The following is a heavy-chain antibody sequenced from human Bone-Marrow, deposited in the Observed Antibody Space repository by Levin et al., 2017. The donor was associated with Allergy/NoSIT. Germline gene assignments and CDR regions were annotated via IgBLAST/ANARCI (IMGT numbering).Heavy chain of an antibody. CDR1: GFTFSDDY. V-gene: IGHV3-11*05. CDR3: ARDRGIHWCGDDYMDG. J-gene: IGHJ6*03. D-gene: IGHD3-10*01. CDR2: ISSTSTST. Sequence: GESLKISCAASGFTFSDDYVSWIRQAPGKGLEWVSGISSTSTSTQYADSVKGRFTISRDNAKNTLYLQMNSLRAEDTAVYYCARDRGIHWCGDDYMDGGGKGTTVTVS.